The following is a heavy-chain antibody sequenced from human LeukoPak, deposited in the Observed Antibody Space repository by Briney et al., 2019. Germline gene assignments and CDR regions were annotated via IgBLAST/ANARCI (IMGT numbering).Heavy chain of an antibody. D-gene: IGHD6-6*01. CDR1: GFSFGNYD. Sequence: GGSLRLSXAASGFSFGNYDMHWVRQAPGKGLEWVAFIRYDGSNKYYADSVKGRFTISRDNSKNTLYLQMNSLRAEDTAVYYCAKDFWSSSNYFDYWGQGTLVTVSS. CDR2: IRYDGSNK. J-gene: IGHJ4*02. V-gene: IGHV3-30*02. CDR3: AKDFWSSSNYFDY.